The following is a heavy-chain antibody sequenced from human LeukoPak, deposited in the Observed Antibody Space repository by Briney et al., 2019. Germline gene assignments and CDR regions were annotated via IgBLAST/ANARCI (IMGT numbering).Heavy chain of an antibody. CDR3: VKDRVDGSGSQFDS. V-gene: IGHV3-23*01. J-gene: IGHJ4*02. CDR1: GGSISSYY. Sequence: ETLSLTCTVSGGSISSYYWSWIRQPPGKGLEWVSSISGSGAMTYYADSVKGRFTISRDNAMDTLYLQMNSLRADDTAVYYCVKDRVDGSGSQFDSWGQGSLVIVSS. CDR2: ISGSGAMT. D-gene: IGHD3-10*01.